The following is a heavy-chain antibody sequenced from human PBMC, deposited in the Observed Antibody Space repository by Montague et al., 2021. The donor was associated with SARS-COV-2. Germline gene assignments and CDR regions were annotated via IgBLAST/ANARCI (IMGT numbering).Heavy chain of an antibody. CDR2: ISSSSSYI. CDR1: GFTFSSYR. Sequence: SLRLSCAASGFTFSSYRTNWVRQAPGKGLEWVSSISSSSSYIYYADSVKGRFTISRDNAKNSLYLQMNSLRAEDTAVYYCASDRGELHAADYWGQGTLVTVSS. CDR3: ASDRGELHAADY. D-gene: IGHD1-26*01. V-gene: IGHV3-21*01. J-gene: IGHJ4*02.